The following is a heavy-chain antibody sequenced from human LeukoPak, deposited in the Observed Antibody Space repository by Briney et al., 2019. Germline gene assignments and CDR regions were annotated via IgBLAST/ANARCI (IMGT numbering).Heavy chain of an antibody. CDR2: ISSTGSTI. V-gene: IGHV3-48*01. Sequence: GGSLRLSCAASGFTFSSYSMNWVRQAPGKGQEWVSYISSTGSTIYYADSVRGRFTISRDNAKNSLYLQMNSLRAEDTAVYYCARGSYSSSNYFDYWGQGTLVTVSS. D-gene: IGHD6-6*01. CDR3: ARGSYSSSNYFDY. CDR1: GFTFSSYS. J-gene: IGHJ4*02.